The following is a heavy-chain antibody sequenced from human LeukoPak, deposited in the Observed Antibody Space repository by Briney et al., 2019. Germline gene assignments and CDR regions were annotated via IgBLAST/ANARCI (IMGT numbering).Heavy chain of an antibody. J-gene: IGHJ6*02. CDR1: GYTFTTNG. CDR3: ARDKDGMDV. Sequence: ASVKVSCKPSGYTFTTNGISWVRQAPGQGLEWMGWINPNRGGTNYAQKFQGRVTMTRDTSISTAYMELSRLRSDDTAVYYCARDKDGMDVWGQGTTVTVSS. V-gene: IGHV1-2*02. CDR2: INPNRGGT.